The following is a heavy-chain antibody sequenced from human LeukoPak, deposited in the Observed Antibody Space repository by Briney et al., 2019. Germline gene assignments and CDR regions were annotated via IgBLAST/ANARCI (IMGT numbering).Heavy chain of an antibody. CDR3: VRHDGRSGGTMGAFDS. D-gene: IGHD4-23*01. CDR2: IYYSGST. V-gene: IGHV4-39*01. CDR1: GGPISSSSYY. J-gene: IGHJ5*01. Sequence: PSETLSLTCTVSGGPISSSSYYWGWIRQPPGKGLEWIGSIYYSGSTYYNPSLKSRVTISVDTSKNQFSLKLSSVTAADTAVYYCVRHDGRSGGTMGAFDSWGQGSLVTVSS.